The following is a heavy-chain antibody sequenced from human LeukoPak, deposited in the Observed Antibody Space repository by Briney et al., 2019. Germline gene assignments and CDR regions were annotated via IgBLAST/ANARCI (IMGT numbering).Heavy chain of an antibody. CDR3: AKWFGEFCY. Sequence: AVKVSCKASGGTFSSYAISWARQAPGQGLEWMGGIIPIFGTANYAQKFQGRVTITADKSTSTAYMELNSLRAEDTAVYYCAKWFGEFCYWGQGTLVTVSS. CDR2: IIPIFGTA. V-gene: IGHV1-69*06. J-gene: IGHJ4*02. D-gene: IGHD3-10*01. CDR1: GGTFSSYA.